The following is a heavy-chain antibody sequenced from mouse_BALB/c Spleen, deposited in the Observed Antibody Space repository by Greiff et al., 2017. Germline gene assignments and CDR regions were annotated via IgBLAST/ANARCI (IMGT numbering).Heavy chain of an antibody. CDR1: GYTFTSYY. CDR3: TRGSLYYGSKWFAY. CDR2: INPSNGGT. Sequence: VQLQQSGAELVKPGASVKLSCKASGYTFTSYYMYWVKQRPGQGLEWIGEINPSNGGTNFNEKFKSKATLTVDKSSSTAYMQLSSLTSEDSAVYYCTRGSLYYGSKWFAYWGQGTLVTVSA. J-gene: IGHJ3*01. D-gene: IGHD1-1*01. V-gene: IGHV1S81*02.